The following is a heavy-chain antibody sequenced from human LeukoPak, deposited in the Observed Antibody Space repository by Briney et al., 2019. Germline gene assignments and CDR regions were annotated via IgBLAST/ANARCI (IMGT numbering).Heavy chain of an antibody. Sequence: ASVKVSCKASGNTFTNNGISWVRQAPGQGFEWMGWISAYNGNTNYAQKLQGRVTMTTDTSTSTAYMELRSLRSDDTAVYYCAREANVDTAMVPYNWFDPWGQGTLVTVSS. D-gene: IGHD5-18*01. CDR2: ISAYNGNT. J-gene: IGHJ5*02. CDR1: GNTFTNNG. CDR3: AREANVDTAMVPYNWFDP. V-gene: IGHV1-18*01.